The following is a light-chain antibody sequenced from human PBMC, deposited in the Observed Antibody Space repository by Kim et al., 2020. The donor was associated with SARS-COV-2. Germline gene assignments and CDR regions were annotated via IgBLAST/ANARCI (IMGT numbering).Light chain of an antibody. V-gene: IGLV2-14*04. Sequence: GEAVPSACTGTSSAVGYYNSVSWYQQHPGKAPKLIIYDVSGRASGVSNRFSGSQSGNTASLTISGLRAEDEADYYCSSHTTSSTYVFGLGTQLTVL. CDR3: SSHTTSSTYV. J-gene: IGLJ1*01. CDR1: SSAVGYYNS. CDR2: DVS.